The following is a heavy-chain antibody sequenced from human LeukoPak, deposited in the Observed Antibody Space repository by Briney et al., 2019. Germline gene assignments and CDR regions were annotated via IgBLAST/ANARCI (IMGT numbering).Heavy chain of an antibody. J-gene: IGHJ4*02. CDR2: IYYSGST. Sequence: KTSETLSLTCTVSGGSISSSSYYWGWIRQPPGKGLEWIGTIYYSGSTYYNPSLKSRVTISVDTSKNQFSLKLNSVTAADTAVYYCARHRNSAGYKNGFAPFDYWGQGTLVTV. CDR1: GGSISSSSYY. CDR3: ARHRNSAGYKNGFAPFDY. D-gene: IGHD5-18*01. V-gene: IGHV4-39*01.